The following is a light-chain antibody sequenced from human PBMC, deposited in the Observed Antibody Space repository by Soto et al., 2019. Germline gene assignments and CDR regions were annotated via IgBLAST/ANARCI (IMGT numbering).Light chain of an antibody. CDR3: QQYSDWRPQ. J-gene: IGKJ1*01. V-gene: IGKV3-15*01. Sequence: EIVLTQSPATLSLSPGERATLSCRASQSVSSYLAWYQQKPGQAPRLLIYDASTRATGIPARFSGSGSGTEFTLTISSLQSEDFAVYYCQQYSDWRPQFGQGTKVDIK. CDR1: QSVSSY. CDR2: DAS.